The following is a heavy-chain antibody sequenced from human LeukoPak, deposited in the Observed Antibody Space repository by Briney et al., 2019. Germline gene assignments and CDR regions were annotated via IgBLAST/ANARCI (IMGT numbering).Heavy chain of an antibody. CDR3: ARGLRQWLLTYYFDY. CDR2: ISSSGSTI. J-gene: IGHJ4*02. V-gene: IGHV3-48*03. Sequence: GGSLRLSCAASGFTFSSYEMNWVRQPQGKGLEWDSYISSSGSTIYYADSVKGRFTTSRDNAKNSLYLQMNSLRAEDTAVYYCARGLRQWLLTYYFDYWGQGTLVTVSS. D-gene: IGHD6-19*01. CDR1: GFTFSSYE.